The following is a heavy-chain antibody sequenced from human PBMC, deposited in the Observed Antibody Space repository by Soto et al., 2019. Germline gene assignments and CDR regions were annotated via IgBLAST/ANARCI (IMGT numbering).Heavy chain of an antibody. V-gene: IGHV3-53*01. CDR2: IYCGGTT. J-gene: IGHJ4*02. D-gene: IGHD5-18*01. CDR1: GFSVSSNY. CDR3: ARNSRGYTYGSDY. Sequence: EVQLVESGGGLIQPGGSLRLSCAASGFSVSSNYMNWVRQAPGKGLEWVSVIYCGGTTNYADSVKGRFTISRDKSKNTLELQMNSLRAEDTAMYYCARNSRGYTYGSDYWGQGTLVTVSS.